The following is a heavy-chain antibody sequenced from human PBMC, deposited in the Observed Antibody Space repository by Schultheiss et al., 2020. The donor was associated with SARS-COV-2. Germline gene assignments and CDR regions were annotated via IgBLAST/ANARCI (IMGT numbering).Heavy chain of an antibody. CDR1: GFTFSSYA. D-gene: IGHD6-19*01. CDR3: ARGNRLDYYYYGMDV. J-gene: IGHJ6*02. CDR2: INSDGSST. V-gene: IGHV3-74*01. Sequence: GGSLRLSCAASGFTFSSYAMSWVRQAPGKGLEWVGRINSDGSSTTYADSVKGRFTISRDNAKNSLYLQMNSLRAEDTAVYYCARGNRLDYYYYGMDVWGQGTTVTVSS.